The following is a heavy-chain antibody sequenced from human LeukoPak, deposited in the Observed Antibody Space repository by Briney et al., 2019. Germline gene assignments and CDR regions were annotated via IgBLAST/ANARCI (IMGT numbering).Heavy chain of an antibody. J-gene: IGHJ3*02. CDR3: ARERDLKDAFDI. CDR2: IYYSGST. D-gene: IGHD5-24*01. CDR1: GGSISSGDYY. Sequence: PSETLSLTCTVSGGSISSGDYYWSWIRQPPGKGLEWIGYIYYSGSTYYNPSLKSRVTISVDTSKNQFSLKLSSVTAADTAVYYCARERDLKDAFDIWGQGTMVTVSS. V-gene: IGHV4-30-4*08.